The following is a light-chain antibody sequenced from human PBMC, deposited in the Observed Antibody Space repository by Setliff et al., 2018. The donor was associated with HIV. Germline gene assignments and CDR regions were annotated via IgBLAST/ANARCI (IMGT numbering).Light chain of an antibody. CDR2: NNG. CDR1: VSNIGRNS. CDR3: ATSDDSLGAVV. Sequence: LTQPPSMSGTPGQKVTISCSGGVSNIGRNSVFWYQQLPGTAPKLLMYNNGQRPSGVPDRFSGSKSGTSASLAVTDLRSGDEADYYCATSDDSLGAVVFGGGTKVTVL. V-gene: IGLV1-47*02. J-gene: IGLJ2*01.